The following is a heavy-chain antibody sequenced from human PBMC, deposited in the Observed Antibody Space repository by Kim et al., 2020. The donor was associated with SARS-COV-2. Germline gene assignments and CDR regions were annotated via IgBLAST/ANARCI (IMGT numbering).Heavy chain of an antibody. D-gene: IGHD1-26*01. CDR2: ISWNSGSI. Sequence: GGSLRLSCAASGFTFDDYAMHWVRQAPGKGLEWVSGISWNSGSIGYADSVKGRFTISRDNAKNSLYLQMDSLRAEDTALYYRAKDIDSGSYNWGPFDYWGQGTLVTVSS. CDR3: AKDIDSGSYNWGPFDY. J-gene: IGHJ4*02. CDR1: GFTFDDYA. V-gene: IGHV3-9*01.